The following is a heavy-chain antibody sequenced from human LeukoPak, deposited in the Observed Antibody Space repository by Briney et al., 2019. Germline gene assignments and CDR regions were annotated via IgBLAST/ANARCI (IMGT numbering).Heavy chain of an antibody. J-gene: IGHJ3*02. CDR3: ARDSGYNAFDI. CDR1: GFTFSTSW. CDR2: INPDGSRI. V-gene: IGHV3-7*01. D-gene: IGHD5-12*01. Sequence: GGSLRLSCAASGFTFSTSWMIWVRQAPGKGLDWLGNINPDGSRINYVDSVKGRFTFSRDNAKSSLFLQMNSLRAEDTAVFYCARDSGYNAFDIWGQGTMVTVSS.